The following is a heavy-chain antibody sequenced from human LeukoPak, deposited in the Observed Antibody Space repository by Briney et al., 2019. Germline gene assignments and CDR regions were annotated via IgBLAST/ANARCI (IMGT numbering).Heavy chain of an antibody. CDR2: IYYSGST. V-gene: IGHV4-59*08. Sequence: PSETLSLTCTVSGGSISSYYWSWIRQPPGKGLEWIGYIYYSGSTNYNPSLKSRVTISVDTSKNQFSLKLSSVTAADTAVYYCARRFGSSGGDFDYWGQGTLVTVSS. CDR3: ARRFGSSGGDFDY. CDR1: GGSISSYY. J-gene: IGHJ4*02. D-gene: IGHD6-19*01.